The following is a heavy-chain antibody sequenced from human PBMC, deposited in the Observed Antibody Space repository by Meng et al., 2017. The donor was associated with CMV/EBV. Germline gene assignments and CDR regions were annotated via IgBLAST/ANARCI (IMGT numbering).Heavy chain of an antibody. CDR1: GYTLTELS. Sequence: QVQLGQSGAEVKKPGALVKVSCKVSGYTLTELSMHWVRQAPGKGLEWMGGFDPEDGETIYAQKFQGRVTMTEDTSTDTAYMELSSLRSEDTAVYYCASSVAGTWWFDPWGQGTLVTVSS. CDR3: ASSVAGTWWFDP. V-gene: IGHV1-24*01. J-gene: IGHJ5*02. CDR2: FDPEDGET. D-gene: IGHD6-19*01.